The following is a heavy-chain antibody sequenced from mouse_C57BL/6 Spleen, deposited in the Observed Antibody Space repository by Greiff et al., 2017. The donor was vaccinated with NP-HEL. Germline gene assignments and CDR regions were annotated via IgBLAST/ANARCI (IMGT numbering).Heavy chain of an antibody. Sequence: EVQGVESGGGLVQPKGSLKLSCAASGFSFNTYAMNWVRQAPGKGLEWVARIRSKSNNYATYYADSVKDRFTISSDDSESMLYLQMNNLKTEDTAMYYCGGQRDWYFDVWGTGTTVTVSA. CDR3: GGQRDWYFDV. V-gene: IGHV10-1*01. CDR1: GFSFNTYA. CDR2: IRSKSNNYAT. J-gene: IGHJ1*03.